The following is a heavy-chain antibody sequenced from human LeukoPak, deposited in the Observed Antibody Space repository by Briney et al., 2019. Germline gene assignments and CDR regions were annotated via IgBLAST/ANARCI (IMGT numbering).Heavy chain of an antibody. CDR1: GGSISSSNW. V-gene: IGHV4-4*02. Sequence: SGTLSLTCAVSGGSISSSNWWSWVRQPPGKGLEWIGEINHSGSTNYNPSLKSRVTISVDTSKNQFSLKLSSVTAADTAVYYCARSRRDIVVVVAAARGGYFDYWGQGTLVTVSS. CDR2: INHSGST. J-gene: IGHJ4*02. D-gene: IGHD2-15*01. CDR3: ARSRRDIVVVVAAARGGYFDY.